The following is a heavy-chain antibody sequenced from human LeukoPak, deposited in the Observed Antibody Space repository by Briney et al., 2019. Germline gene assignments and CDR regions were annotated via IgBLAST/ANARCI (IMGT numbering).Heavy chain of an antibody. CDR3: ARVRSSWYGIDY. Sequence: SETLSLTCTVSGGSISNYFWTWIRQPPRKGLEWIGYIYYTGSTNYNPSLKSRVTMSLDTSKNQFSLKLTSVTAADTAFYYCARVRSSWYGIDYWGQGTLVTVSS. V-gene: IGHV4-59*01. CDR2: IYYTGST. J-gene: IGHJ4*02. D-gene: IGHD6-13*01. CDR1: GGSISNYF.